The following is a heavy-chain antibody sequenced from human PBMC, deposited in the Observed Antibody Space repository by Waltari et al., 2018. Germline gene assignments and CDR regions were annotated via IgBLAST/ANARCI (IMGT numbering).Heavy chain of an antibody. V-gene: IGHV1-3*01. Sequence: QVQLVQSGAEVKKPGASVKVSCKASGYTFTSYAMHWVRQAPGQRLEWMGWINAGNGNTKYSQKFQGRVTITRDTSASTAYMELSSLRSEDTAVYYCARSPIFGVVPNWFDPWGQGTLVTVSS. J-gene: IGHJ5*02. D-gene: IGHD3-3*01. CDR3: ARSPIFGVVPNWFDP. CDR2: INAGNGNT. CDR1: GYTFTSYA.